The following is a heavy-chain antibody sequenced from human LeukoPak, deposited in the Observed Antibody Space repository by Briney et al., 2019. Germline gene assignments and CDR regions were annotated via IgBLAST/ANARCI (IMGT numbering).Heavy chain of an antibody. CDR2: IYSGGST. CDR3: ARVDTAVVGYYYGMDV. D-gene: IGHD5-18*01. J-gene: IGHJ6*02. CDR1: GFTFSNAW. Sequence: SGGSLRLSCAASGFTFSNAWMSWVRQAPGKGLEWVSVIYSGGSTYYANSVKGRFTISRDNSKNTLYLQMDTLRAEDTAVYYCARVDTAVVGYYYGMDVWGQGTTVTVSS. V-gene: IGHV3-53*01.